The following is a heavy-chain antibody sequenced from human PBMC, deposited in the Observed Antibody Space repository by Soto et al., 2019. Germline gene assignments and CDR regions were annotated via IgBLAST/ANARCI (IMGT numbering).Heavy chain of an antibody. CDR1: GFTFSIYG. CDR3: AKEGGIAVAGTGYYYGMDV. J-gene: IGHJ6*02. V-gene: IGHV3-30*18. CDR2: ISYDGSNK. D-gene: IGHD6-19*01. Sequence: GGALRLSCAASGFTFSIYGMHWVRQAPGKGLEWVAVISYDGSNKYYADSVKGRFTISRDNSKNTLYLQMNSLRAEDTAVYYCAKEGGIAVAGTGYYYGMDVWGQGTTVTVSS.